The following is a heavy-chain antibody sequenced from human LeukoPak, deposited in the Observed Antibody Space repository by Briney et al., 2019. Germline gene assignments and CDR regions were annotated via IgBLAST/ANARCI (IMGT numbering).Heavy chain of an antibody. J-gene: IGHJ4*02. CDR2: IYTSGST. V-gene: IGHV4-4*07. Sequence: SETLSLTCTVSGGSISSYYWSWIRQPAGKGLGWIGRIYTSGSTNYNPSLKSRVTMSVDTSKNQFSLKLSSVTAADTAVYYCARARSSSHYPDYWGQGTLVTVSS. D-gene: IGHD2-2*01. CDR1: GGSISSYY. CDR3: ARARSSSHYPDY.